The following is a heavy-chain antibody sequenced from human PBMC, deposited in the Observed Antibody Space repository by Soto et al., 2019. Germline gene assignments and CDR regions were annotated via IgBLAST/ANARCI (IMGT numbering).Heavy chain of an antibody. D-gene: IGHD1-26*01. J-gene: IGHJ4*02. CDR3: VKVRLGNYYDFDS. CDR1: GFTFSTYT. Sequence: PGGSLRLSCSASGFTFSTYTMHWVRQAPGKGLEYVSSIISNGGKTYYADFVKGRFSISRDNYKNTVYLRMSSLRAEDTAEYYCVKVRLGNYYDFDSWGQGTLVTVSS. CDR2: IISNGGKT. V-gene: IGHV3-64D*06.